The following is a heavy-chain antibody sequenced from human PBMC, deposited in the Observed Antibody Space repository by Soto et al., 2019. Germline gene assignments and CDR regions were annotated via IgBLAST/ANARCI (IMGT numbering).Heavy chain of an antibody. Sequence: SETLSLTCAVYGGSFSGYYWSWIRQPPGKGLEWIGEINHSGSTNYNPSLKSRVTISVDTSKNQFSLKLSSVTAADTAVYYCARVRDYSNLDYWGQGTLVTVSS. V-gene: IGHV4-34*01. D-gene: IGHD4-4*01. J-gene: IGHJ4*02. CDR2: INHSGST. CDR1: GGSFSGYY. CDR3: ARVRDYSNLDY.